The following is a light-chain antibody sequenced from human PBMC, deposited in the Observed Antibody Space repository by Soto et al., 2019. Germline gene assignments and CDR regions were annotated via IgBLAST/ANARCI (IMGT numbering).Light chain of an antibody. CDR1: SSDVGGYNY. CDR3: SSYAGSNNLGV. J-gene: IGLJ2*01. CDR2: EVT. V-gene: IGLV2-8*01. Sequence: QSALTQPPSASGSPGQSVTISCTGTSSDVGGYNYVSWYQQHPGKAPKLIIYEVTKRPSGVPDRFSGSKSGNTASLTVSGLQAEDEADYYCSSYAGSNNLGVFGGWTKLTVL.